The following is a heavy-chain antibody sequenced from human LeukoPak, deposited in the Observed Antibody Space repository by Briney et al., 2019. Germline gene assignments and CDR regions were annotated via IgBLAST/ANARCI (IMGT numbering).Heavy chain of an antibody. Sequence: GGSLRLSCAASGFTLDDYAMHWVRQAPGKGLEWVSGISWNSGSIGYADSVKGRFTISRDNAKNSLYLQMNSLRAEDTALYYCAKDRFRWGTTVTLGAFDIWGQGTMVTVSS. CDR2: ISWNSGSI. CDR3: AKDRFRWGTTVTLGAFDI. J-gene: IGHJ3*02. CDR1: GFTLDDYA. V-gene: IGHV3-9*01. D-gene: IGHD4-17*01.